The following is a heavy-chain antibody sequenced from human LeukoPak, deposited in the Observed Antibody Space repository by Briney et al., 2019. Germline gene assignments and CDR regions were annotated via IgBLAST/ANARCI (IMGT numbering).Heavy chain of an antibody. Sequence: ASVKVSCKASGYTFTGYYMHWVRQAPGQGLEWMGWINPNSGGTNYAQKFQGRVTVTRDTSISTAYMELSRLRSDDTAVYYCARRRGTTGTTFDYWGQGTLVTVSS. CDR1: GYTFTGYY. CDR3: ARRRGTTGTTFDY. D-gene: IGHD1-1*01. V-gene: IGHV1-2*02. CDR2: INPNSGGT. J-gene: IGHJ4*02.